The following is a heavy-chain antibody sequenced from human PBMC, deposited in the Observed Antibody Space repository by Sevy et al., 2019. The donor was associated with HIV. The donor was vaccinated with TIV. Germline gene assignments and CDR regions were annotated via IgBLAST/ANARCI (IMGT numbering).Heavy chain of an antibody. CDR1: GGSISSYY. V-gene: IGHV4-59*01. CDR3: ARVALRYCSGGSCYLRGWGPFDY. D-gene: IGHD2-15*01. CDR2: IYYSGST. J-gene: IGHJ4*02. Sequence: SETLSLTCTVSGGSISSYYWSWIRQPPGKGLEWIGYIYYSGSTNYNPSLKSRVTISVDTSKNQFSLKLSSVTAADTAVYYCARVALRYCSGGSCYLRGWGPFDYLGQGTLVTVSS.